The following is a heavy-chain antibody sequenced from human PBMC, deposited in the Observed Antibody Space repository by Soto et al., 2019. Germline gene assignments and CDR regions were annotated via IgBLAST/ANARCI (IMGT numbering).Heavy chain of an antibody. V-gene: IGHV3-23*01. Sequence: EVQLLESGGGLVQPGGSLRLSCAASGFTFSSYAMSWVRQAPGKGLEWVSAISGSGGSTYYADSVKGRFTISRDNSNNTLYLQTNSLRAEDTAVYYCAKEGESTGTSGDYYGMDVWGQGTTVTVSS. CDR3: AKEGESTGTSGDYYGMDV. CDR1: GFTFSSYA. CDR2: ISGSGGST. J-gene: IGHJ6*02. D-gene: IGHD1-1*01.